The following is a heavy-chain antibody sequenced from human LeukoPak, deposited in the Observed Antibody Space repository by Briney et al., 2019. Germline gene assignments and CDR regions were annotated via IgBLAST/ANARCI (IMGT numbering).Heavy chain of an antibody. Sequence: PGGSLRLSCAASGFTFRTSGMSWVRQAPGKGLEWVSAISGSGVSTYYADSVKGRFTISRDNSKNTLYLQMNSLRAEDTAVYYCAKDMGIAVRPNWFDPWGQGTLVTVSS. CDR2: ISGSGVST. CDR3: AKDMGIAVRPNWFDP. V-gene: IGHV3-23*01. CDR1: GFTFRTSG. J-gene: IGHJ5*02. D-gene: IGHD6-19*01.